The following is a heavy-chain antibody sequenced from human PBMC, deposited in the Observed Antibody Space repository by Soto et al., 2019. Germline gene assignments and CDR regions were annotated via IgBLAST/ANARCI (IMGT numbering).Heavy chain of an antibody. V-gene: IGHV4-30-4*01. CDR2: IYYSGST. Sequence: SETLSLTCTVSGGSISSGDYYWSWIRQPPGKGLEWIGYIYYSGSTYYNPSLKSRVTISVDTSKNQFSLKLSSVTAADTAVYYCARDRQDDYGVSYYFDYWGQGTLVTISS. D-gene: IGHD4-17*01. J-gene: IGHJ4*02. CDR1: GGSISSGDYY. CDR3: ARDRQDDYGVSYYFDY.